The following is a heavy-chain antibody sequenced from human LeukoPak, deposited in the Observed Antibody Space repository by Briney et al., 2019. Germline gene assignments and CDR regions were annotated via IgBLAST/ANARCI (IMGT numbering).Heavy chain of an antibody. J-gene: IGHJ4*02. CDR2: ISRSGTNI. CDR1: GFTFSTSD. V-gene: IGHV3-48*03. CDR3: ARMGGNLSR. D-gene: IGHD1-26*01. Sequence: GGSLRLSCVASGFTFSTSDMNWVRQAPGRGLDWVSYISRSGTNIYYAESVKGRFTISRDNAKKSLYLQMNSLRVEHTAVYYCARMGGNLSRWGQGTLVTVSS.